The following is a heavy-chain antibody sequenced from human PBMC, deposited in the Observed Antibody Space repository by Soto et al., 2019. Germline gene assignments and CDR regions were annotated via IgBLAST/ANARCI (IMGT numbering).Heavy chain of an antibody. V-gene: IGHV3-7*01. J-gene: IGHJ4*02. CDR2: IKQDGSEK. CDR1: GFTFSSYW. D-gene: IGHD3-16*01. CDR3: ASGPEWGSFYYFDY. Sequence: GGSLRLSCAASGFTFSSYWMSWVRQAPGKGLEWVANIKQDGSEKYYVDSVKGRFTISRDNAKNSLYLQMNSLRAEDTAVYYCASGPEWGSFYYFDYWGQGALVTVSS.